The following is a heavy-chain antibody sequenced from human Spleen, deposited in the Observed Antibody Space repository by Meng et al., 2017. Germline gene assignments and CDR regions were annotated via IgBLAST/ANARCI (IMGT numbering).Heavy chain of an antibody. CDR3: ARGPTTMAHDFDY. V-gene: IGHV4-34*09. CDR1: GGSFSDYY. Sequence: QVHLQDSGPGLLKASQTLSLTCVVAGGSFSDYYWSWIRQPPGKGLEWIGEINHSGSTNYNPSLESRATISVDTSQNNLSLKLSSVTAADSAVYYCARGPTTMAHDFDYWGQGTLVTVSS. J-gene: IGHJ4*02. D-gene: IGHD4-11*01. CDR2: INHSGST.